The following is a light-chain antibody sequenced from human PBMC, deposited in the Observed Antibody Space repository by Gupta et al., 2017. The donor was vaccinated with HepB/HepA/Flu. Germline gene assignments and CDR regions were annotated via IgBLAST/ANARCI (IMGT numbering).Light chain of an antibody. CDR2: DDS. J-gene: IGLJ2*01. CDR3: ASWATSGSLVV. CDR1: NSDIGGYNC. V-gene: IGLV2-14*03. Sequence: ALTQPASVSGSPGQSITISCTGTNSDIGGYNCVSWYQQYPGKTPKLLICDDSNRPSGIANRFSGSKSGNTASLTITGLQAEDEADYYCASWATSGSLVVLGGGTKLTVL.